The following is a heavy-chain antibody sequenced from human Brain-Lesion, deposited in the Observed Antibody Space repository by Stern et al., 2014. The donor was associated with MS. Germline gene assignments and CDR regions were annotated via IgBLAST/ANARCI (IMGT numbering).Heavy chain of an antibody. CDR3: AEGGSYGFVY. V-gene: IGHV1-45*02. D-gene: IGHD4-17*01. CDR2: ITPFTGNT. J-gene: IGHJ4*02. CDR1: GNTFTNRY. Sequence: VQLVESGAEVQKTGSSVKVSCQASGNTFTNRYLHWVRQAPGQALEWMGWITPFTGNTNYAQNFQDRVTITMDRSMSTAYMDLSSLRSDDTAIYFCAEGGSYGFVYWGQGTLVTVSS.